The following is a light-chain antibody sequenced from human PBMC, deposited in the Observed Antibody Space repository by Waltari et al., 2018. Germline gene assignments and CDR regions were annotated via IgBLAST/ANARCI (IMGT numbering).Light chain of an antibody. CDR3: SSYAGSNNLV. V-gene: IGLV2-8*01. J-gene: IGLJ2*01. CDR1: SSDVGDY. CDR2: EVT. Sequence: QSALTQPPSASGSPGQSVTISCTGTSSDVGDYVSWYQQHPGKAPKLMISEVTKRPSGVPDRFSGSKSGNTASLTVSGLQAEDEADYCCSSYAGSNNLVFGGGTKLTVL.